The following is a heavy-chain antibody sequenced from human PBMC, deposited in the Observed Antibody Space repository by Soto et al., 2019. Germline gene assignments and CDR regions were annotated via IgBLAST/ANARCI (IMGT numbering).Heavy chain of an antibody. J-gene: IGHJ5*02. V-gene: IGHV3-74*01. CDR3: ARRGQEGPGLAH. Sequence: VQLVESGGNLVQPGGSLRLSCAASGFTFSSYWMHWVRQAPGKGLVWVSRINSDGSSTSYVDSVKGRFTISRDNAKNTLYLQVNSLSVEDTAVYYCARRGQEGPGLAHWGQGTPVTVSS. CDR1: GFTFSSYW. CDR2: INSDGSST.